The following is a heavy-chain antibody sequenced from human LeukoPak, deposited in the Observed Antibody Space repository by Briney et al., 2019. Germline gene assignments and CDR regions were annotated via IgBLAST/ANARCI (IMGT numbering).Heavy chain of an antibody. J-gene: IGHJ4*02. D-gene: IGHD3-9*01. V-gene: IGHV3-23*01. CDR1: GFTFTNYA. CDR3: AKWGDYDILTGYYVPDY. CDR2: ITGSDGSS. Sequence: PGGSLRLSCVASGFTFTNYAMSWVRQAPGKGLEWVLAITGSDGSSYYADSVKGRFTISRDNSKNTLYLQVNSLRAEDTAVYYCAKWGDYDILTGYYVPDYWGQGTLITVSS.